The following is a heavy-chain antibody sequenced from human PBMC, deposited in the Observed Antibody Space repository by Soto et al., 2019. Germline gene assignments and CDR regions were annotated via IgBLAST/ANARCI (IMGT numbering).Heavy chain of an antibody. D-gene: IGHD3-16*01. V-gene: IGHV2-5*02. CDR1: GFSLSTTPVG. Sequence: QITLKESGPTLVKPTQTLTLTCTLSGFSLSTTPVGVGWIRQPPGKALDWLALIYWDDDRRYKPSLKNRLTIXKDTSGGQVVLTMTNVDPVDTATYYCEQITPFDFKGYYFDYWGPGILVTVSS. CDR3: EQITPFDFKGYYFDY. J-gene: IGHJ4*02. CDR2: IYWDDDR.